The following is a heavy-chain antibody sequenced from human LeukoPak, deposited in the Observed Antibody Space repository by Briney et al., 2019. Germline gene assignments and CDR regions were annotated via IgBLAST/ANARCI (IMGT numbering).Heavy chain of an antibody. D-gene: IGHD3-22*01. V-gene: IGHV4-59*08. CDR2: IYYSGST. CDR3: ARHHYDRSGYNWFDP. CDR1: GGSIRSHY. Sequence: SETLSLTCTVSGGSIRSHYWSWIRQPPGKGLEWIGYIYYSGSTYYNASLKSRVTISADTSKNQFSLKLGSVTAADTAVYYCARHHYDRSGYNWFDPWGQGTLVTVSS. J-gene: IGHJ5*02.